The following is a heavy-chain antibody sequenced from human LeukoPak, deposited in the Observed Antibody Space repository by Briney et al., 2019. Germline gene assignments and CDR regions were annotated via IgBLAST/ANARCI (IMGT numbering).Heavy chain of an antibody. Sequence: GGSLRLSCAASGFTVSSNYMTWVRQAPGKGLEWVSSISSSSSYIYYADSVKGRFTISRDNAKNSLYLQMNSLRAEDTAVYYCARALRVTTVVTLDYWGQGTLVTVSS. V-gene: IGHV3-21*01. CDR1: GFTVSSNY. CDR3: ARALRVTTVVTLDY. D-gene: IGHD4-23*01. J-gene: IGHJ4*02. CDR2: ISSSSSYI.